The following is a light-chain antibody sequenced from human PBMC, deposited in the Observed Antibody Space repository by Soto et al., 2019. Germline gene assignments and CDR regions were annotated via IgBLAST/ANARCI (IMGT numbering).Light chain of an antibody. CDR3: AAWDDSLSGVL. V-gene: IGLV1-47*01. CDR2: RST. J-gene: IGLJ2*01. Sequence: QPVLTQPPSASGTPGQRVTISCSGSSSNIGSNYVYWYQQLPATAPKLLIYRSTQRPSGVPDRFSGSKSGTSASLAISGLRSEDEADYYCAAWDDSLSGVLFGGGTKLTVL. CDR1: SSNIGSNY.